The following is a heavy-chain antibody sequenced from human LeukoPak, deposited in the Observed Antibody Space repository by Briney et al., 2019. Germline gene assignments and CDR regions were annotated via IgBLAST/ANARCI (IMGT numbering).Heavy chain of an antibody. Sequence: GESLKISCKGSGYSFTTYRIGWVRQMPGKGLEWMGVVSPGDSDTRYSLSFQGQVTISADKSISTAYLQWSSLKASDTAMYYCARLYGGYAIQYFDYWGQGTLVTVSS. CDR3: ARLYGGYAIQYFDY. CDR1: GYSFTTYR. CDR2: VSPGDSDT. V-gene: IGHV5-51*01. D-gene: IGHD5-12*01. J-gene: IGHJ4*02.